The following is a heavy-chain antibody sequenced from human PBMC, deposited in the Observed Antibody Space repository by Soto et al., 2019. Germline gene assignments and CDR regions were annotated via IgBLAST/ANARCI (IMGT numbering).Heavy chain of an antibody. D-gene: IGHD3-22*01. J-gene: IGHJ3*02. CDR3: ARGLGYDSSGYYYGAFDI. CDR2: IIPIFGTA. V-gene: IGHV1-69*13. Sequence: SVKVSCKASGGTFSSYAISWVRQAPGQGLEWMGGIIPIFGTANYAQKFQGRVTITADESTSTAYMELSSLRSEDTAVYYCARGLGYDSSGYYYGAFDIWGQGTMVTVS. CDR1: GGTFSSYA.